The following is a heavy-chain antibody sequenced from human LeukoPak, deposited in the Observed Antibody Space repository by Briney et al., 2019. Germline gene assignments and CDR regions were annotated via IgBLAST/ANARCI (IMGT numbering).Heavy chain of an antibody. CDR1: GGSISSGSYY. V-gene: IGHV4-61*02. CDR2: IYTSGST. J-gene: IGHJ6*03. CDR3: ARGYCSGGSCYFGGGGGSYYYMDV. Sequence: PSETLSLTCTVSGGSISSGSYYWSWLRQPGGKGLEWIGRIYTSGSTHYNPSLKSRVTISVDTSKNQFSLKLSSVTAAGTAVYYCARGYCSGGSCYFGGGGGSYYYMDVWGKGTTVTISS. D-gene: IGHD2-15*01.